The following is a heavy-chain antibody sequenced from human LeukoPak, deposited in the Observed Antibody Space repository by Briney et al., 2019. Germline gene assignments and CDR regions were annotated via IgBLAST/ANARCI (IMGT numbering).Heavy chain of an antibody. CDR3: ARELEPSDV. Sequence: GGSLRLSCAASAFTFSSYWMSWVRQAPGKGLEWVANIKQDGSEKYYVDSVKGRFTISRDNAKNSLYLQMNSLRAEDTAVYYCARELEPSDVWGKGTTVTVSS. CDR1: AFTFSSYW. CDR2: IKQDGSEK. D-gene: IGHD3-3*01. V-gene: IGHV3-7*03. J-gene: IGHJ6*04.